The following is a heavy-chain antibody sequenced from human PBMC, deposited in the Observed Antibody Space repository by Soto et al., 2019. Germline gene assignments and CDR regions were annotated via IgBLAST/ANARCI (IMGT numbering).Heavy chain of an antibody. V-gene: IGHV1-46*01. D-gene: IGHD2-15*01. J-gene: IGHJ5*02. CDR2: INPSGGST. CDR1: GYTFTSYY. Sequence: GASVKVSCKASGYTFTSYYMHWVRQAPGQGLEWMGTINPSGGSTSYAQKFQGRVTMTRDTSTSTVYMELSSLRSEDTAVYYCARDIPRYCSGGSCYPALDPWGQGTLVTVSS. CDR3: ARDIPRYCSGGSCYPALDP.